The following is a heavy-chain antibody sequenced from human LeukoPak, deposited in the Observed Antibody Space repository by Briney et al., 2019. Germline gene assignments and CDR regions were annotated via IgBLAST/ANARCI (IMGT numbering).Heavy chain of an antibody. CDR2: IIPIFGTA. Sequence: GASVKASCKASGGTFSNYAISWVRQAPGQGLEWMGGIIPIFGTANYAQKFQGRVTITADKSTSTAYMELRSLRSDDTAVYYCARVYCGGDCYGWFDPWGQGTLVTVSS. D-gene: IGHD2-21*02. CDR1: GGTFSNYA. J-gene: IGHJ5*02. V-gene: IGHV1-69*06. CDR3: ARVYCGGDCYGWFDP.